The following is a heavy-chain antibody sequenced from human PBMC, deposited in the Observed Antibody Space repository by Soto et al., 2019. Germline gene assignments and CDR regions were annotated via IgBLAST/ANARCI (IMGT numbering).Heavy chain of an antibody. CDR1: GLTVSSNY. Sequence: GGSLCLSCAASGLTVSSNYMSWVRKAPGKGLEWVSVIYSGGSTYYADSVKGRFTISRDNSKNTLYLQMNSLRAEDTAVYYCASSLDPLLPLSYYYYYGMDVWGQGTTVTVSS. CDR3: ASSLDPLLPLSYYYYYGMDV. V-gene: IGHV3-53*01. CDR2: IYSGGST. D-gene: IGHD3-3*01. J-gene: IGHJ6*02.